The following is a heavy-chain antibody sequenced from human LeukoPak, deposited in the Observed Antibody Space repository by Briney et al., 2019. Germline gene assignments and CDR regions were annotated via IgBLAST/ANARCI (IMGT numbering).Heavy chain of an antibody. J-gene: IGHJ6*03. D-gene: IGHD3-10*01. Sequence: SETLSLTCAVYGGSFSGYYWSWIRQPPGKGLEWIGEINHSGSTNYNPPLKSRVTISVDTSKNQFSLKLSSVTAADTAVYYCARHRTSSFRGGGRGYMDVWGKGTTVTISS. CDR2: INHSGST. CDR3: ARHRTSSFRGGGRGYMDV. V-gene: IGHV4-34*01. CDR1: GGSFSGYY.